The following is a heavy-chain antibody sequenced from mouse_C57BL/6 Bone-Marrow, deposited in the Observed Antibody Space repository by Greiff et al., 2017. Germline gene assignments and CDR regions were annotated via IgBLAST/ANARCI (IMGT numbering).Heavy chain of an antibody. V-gene: IGHV7-1*01. CDR1: GFTFSDFY. J-gene: IGHJ1*03. D-gene: IGHD2-4*01. CDR2: SRNKANDYTT. Sequence: EVQLVESGGGLVQSGRSLRLSCATSGFTFSDFYMEWVRQAPGKGLEWIAASRNKANDYTTEYSASVKGRFIVSRDTSQSILYLQMNALRAEDTAIYYCARGIYYDYDESLYFDVWGTGTTVTVSS. CDR3: ARGIYYDYDESLYFDV.